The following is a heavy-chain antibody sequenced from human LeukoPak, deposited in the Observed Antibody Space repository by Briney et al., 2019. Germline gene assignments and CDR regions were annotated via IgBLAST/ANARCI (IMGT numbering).Heavy chain of an antibody. J-gene: IGHJ6*03. D-gene: IGHD3-16*02. CDR2: IYTSGSI. Sequence: SETLSLTCTVSGGSISSYYWSWIRQPAGKGLEWIGRIYTSGSINYNPILKSRVTMSVDTSKNQFSLNLTSVTAADTAIYYCARDLPYYDHVWGSYRYYYMDVWGKGTTVTISS. CDR1: GGSISSYY. CDR3: ARDLPYYDHVWGSYRYYYMDV. V-gene: IGHV4-4*07.